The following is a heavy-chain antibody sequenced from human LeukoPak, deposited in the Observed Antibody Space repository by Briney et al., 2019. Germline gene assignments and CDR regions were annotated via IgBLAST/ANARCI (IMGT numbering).Heavy chain of an antibody. CDR3: ARVTGYMIEDYFDY. CDR1: GFTFSSYS. D-gene: IGHD3-9*01. CDR2: ISSSSYI. Sequence: GSLRLSCAASGFTFSSYSMNWVRQAPGKGLEWVSSISSSSYIYYADSVKGRFTISRDNAKNSLYLQMNSLGAEDTAVYYCARVTGYMIEDYFDYWGQGILVTVSS. J-gene: IGHJ4*02. V-gene: IGHV3-21*04.